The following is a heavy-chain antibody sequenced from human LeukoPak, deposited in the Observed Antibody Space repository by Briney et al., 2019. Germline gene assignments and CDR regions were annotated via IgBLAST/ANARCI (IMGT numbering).Heavy chain of an antibody. J-gene: IGHJ3*02. V-gene: IGHV4-39*07. CDR3: ARYYYDSRGYPPGGAFDI. CDR2: IYYSGST. CDR1: GGTISSSSYY. D-gene: IGHD3-22*01. Sequence: SETLSLTCTVSGGTISSSSYYWGWIRQPPGKGLECIGSIYYSGSTYYNPSLKSRVTISVDTSKNQFSLKLSSVTAADTAVYYCARYYYDSRGYPPGGAFDIWGQGTMVTVSS.